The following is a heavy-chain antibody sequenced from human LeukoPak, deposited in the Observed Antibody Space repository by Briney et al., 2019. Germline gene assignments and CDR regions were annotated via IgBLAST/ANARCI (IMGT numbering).Heavy chain of an antibody. CDR1: GFTFSSYG. D-gene: IGHD6-13*01. CDR3: AKDSSSWSSYGMDV. V-gene: IGHV3-30*02. J-gene: IGHJ6*02. Sequence: GGSLRLSCAASGFTFSSYGMHWVRQAPGKGLEWVAVIWYDGSNKYYADSVKGRFTISRDNSKNTLYLQMNSLRAEDTAVYYCAKDSSSWSSYGMDVWGQGTTVTVSS. CDR2: IWYDGSNK.